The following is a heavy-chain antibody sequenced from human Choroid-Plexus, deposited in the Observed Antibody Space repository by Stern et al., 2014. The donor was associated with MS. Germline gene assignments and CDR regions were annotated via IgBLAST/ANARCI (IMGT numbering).Heavy chain of an antibody. D-gene: IGHD2-15*01. J-gene: IGHJ4*02. Sequence: VQLVESGGGVAQPGRPLILSCAASGFTFSNFGMHWVRQAPGKGLEWVALISYGGRYKYYADSVKGRFTIFRDNSKNTLYMHMNSLRAEDTAVYYCAKDRQWSTYFFDYWGQGSLVTVSS. CDR2: ISYGGRYK. V-gene: IGHV3-30*18. CDR3: AKDRQWSTYFFDY. CDR1: GFTFSNFG.